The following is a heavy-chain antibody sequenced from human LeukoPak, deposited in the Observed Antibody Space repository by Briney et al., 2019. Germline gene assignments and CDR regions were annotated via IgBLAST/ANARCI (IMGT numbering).Heavy chain of an antibody. J-gene: IGHJ6*03. CDR1: GFTFDDYA. D-gene: IGHD1-26*01. V-gene: IGHV3-9*01. CDR2: ISWNSGSI. Sequence: GRSLRLSCAASGFTFDDYAMHWVRRAPGKGLEWVSGISWNSGSIGYADSVKGRFTISRDNAKNSLYLQMDSLGPEDTAVYYCARDPYSGNYGTYYYYYMDVWGKGTTVTISS. CDR3: ARDPYSGNYGTYYYYYMDV.